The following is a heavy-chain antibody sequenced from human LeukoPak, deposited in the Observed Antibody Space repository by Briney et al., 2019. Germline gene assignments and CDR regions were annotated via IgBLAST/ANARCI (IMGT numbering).Heavy chain of an antibody. V-gene: IGHV3-23*01. J-gene: IGHJ4*02. CDR3: AKFGRYFYYFDY. Sequence: GASLRLSCAASGFTFSSYAMSWVRQAPGKGLEWVSAISGSGGSTYYADSVKGRFTISRDNSKNTLYLQMNSLRAEDTAVYYCAKFGRYFYYFDYWGQGTLVTDSS. CDR1: GFTFSSYA. D-gene: IGHD1-26*01. CDR2: ISGSGGST.